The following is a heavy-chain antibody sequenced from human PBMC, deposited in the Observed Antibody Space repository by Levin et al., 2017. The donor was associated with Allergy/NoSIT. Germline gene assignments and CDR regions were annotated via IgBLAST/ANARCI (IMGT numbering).Heavy chain of an antibody. CDR1: GFAFNTYA. J-gene: IGHJ6*03. D-gene: IGHD6-19*01. Sequence: GGSLRLSCAASGFAFNTYAMHWVRQAPGKGLEWMAVISYDISSKYYADSVRGRFTISRDNSKNTLYLQMNSLRADDTAVYYCARPGYTSGWHSRGGYFYYMDVWGKGTTVTVSS. CDR2: ISYDISSK. CDR3: ARPGYTSGWHSRGGYFYYMDV. V-gene: IGHV3-30-3*01.